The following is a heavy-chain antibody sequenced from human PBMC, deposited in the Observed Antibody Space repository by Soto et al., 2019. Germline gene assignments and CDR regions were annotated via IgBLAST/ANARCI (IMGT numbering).Heavy chain of an antibody. D-gene: IGHD6-19*01. CDR1: GYTFTSYG. CDR3: ARGYSSGRSLDWFDP. V-gene: IGHV1-18*04. J-gene: IGHJ5*02. CDR2: ISAYNGNT. Sequence: ASVEVSCKASGYTFTSYGISWVRQAPGQGLEWMGWISAYNGNTNYAQKLQGRVTMTTDTSTSTAYMELRSLRSDGTAVYYCARGYSSGRSLDWFDPWGQGTLVTVSS.